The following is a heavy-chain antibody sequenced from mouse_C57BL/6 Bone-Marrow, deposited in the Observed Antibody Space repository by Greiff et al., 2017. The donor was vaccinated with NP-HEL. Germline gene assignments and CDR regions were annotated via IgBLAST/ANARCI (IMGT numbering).Heavy chain of an antibody. CDR1: GYSITSGYY. CDR3: ARGAQGYYAMDY. CDR2: ISYDGSN. Sequence: EVQLVESGPGLVKPSQSLSLTCSVTGYSITSGYYWNWIRQFPGNKLEWMGYISYDGSNNYNPSLENRISITRDTSKNQFFLKLNSVTTEDTATYYCARGAQGYYAMDYWGQGTSVTVSS. V-gene: IGHV3-6*01. J-gene: IGHJ4*01.